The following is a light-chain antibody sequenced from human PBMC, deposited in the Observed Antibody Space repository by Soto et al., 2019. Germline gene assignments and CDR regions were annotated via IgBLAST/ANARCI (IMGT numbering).Light chain of an antibody. V-gene: IGLV1-51*01. Sequence: QSVLTQPPSVSAAPGQTVTISCSGGSSNIGNNYVSWYQQVAGTAPKLLIFDNNKRPSGIPDRFSGSKSGTSATLGIAGLQTGDAADYYCATWDSSLSALLFGGGTQLTVL. CDR2: DNN. J-gene: IGLJ3*02. CDR1: SSNIGNNY. CDR3: ATWDSSLSALL.